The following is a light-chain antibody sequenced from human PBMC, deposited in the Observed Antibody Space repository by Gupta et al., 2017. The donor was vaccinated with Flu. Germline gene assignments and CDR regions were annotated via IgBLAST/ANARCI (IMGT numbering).Light chain of an antibody. CDR1: QSISSF. V-gene: IGKV1-39*01. Sequence: DIPLTQSTSSLSASVGDSVTITCRSSQSISSFLNWYQHKAGQAPKLLIFAAYSLQGGVPSRFRGSGAGNVFTPTSTSLQPEDVATYYCQQSNRPSWNFGHGTTVDI. J-gene: IGKJ1*01. CDR2: AAY. CDR3: QQSNRPSWN.